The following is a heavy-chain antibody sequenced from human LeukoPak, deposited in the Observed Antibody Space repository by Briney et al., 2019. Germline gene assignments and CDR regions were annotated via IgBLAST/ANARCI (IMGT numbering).Heavy chain of an antibody. CDR2: INHSGST. CDR3: ARVFYYSSSGETALDI. V-gene: IGHV4-34*01. CDR1: GGSFSGYY. Sequence: PSETLSLTCAVYGGSFSGYYWSWIRQPPGKGLEWIGEINHSGSTNYNPSLKSRVTISVDTSKNQFSLRLTSVTAADTAVYYCARVFYYSSSGETALDIWGQGTTVTVSS. J-gene: IGHJ3*02. D-gene: IGHD2-2*01.